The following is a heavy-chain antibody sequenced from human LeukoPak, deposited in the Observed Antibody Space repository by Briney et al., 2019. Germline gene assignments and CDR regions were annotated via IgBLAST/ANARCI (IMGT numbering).Heavy chain of an antibody. Sequence: GGSLRLSCAASGFTVSSNYMSWVRQAPGKGLEWVANIKQDGSEKYYVDSVKGRFTISRDNAKNSLYLQMNSLRAEDTAVYYCARDGEEWLVFDYWGQGTLVTVSS. CDR2: IKQDGSEK. J-gene: IGHJ4*02. CDR3: ARDGEEWLVFDY. D-gene: IGHD6-19*01. CDR1: GFTVSSNY. V-gene: IGHV3-7*01.